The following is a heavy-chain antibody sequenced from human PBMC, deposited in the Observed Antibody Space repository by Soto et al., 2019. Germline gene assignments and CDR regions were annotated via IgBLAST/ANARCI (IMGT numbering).Heavy chain of an antibody. V-gene: IGHV1-69*13. CDR3: ARERGKLRGYAFEI. Sequence: SVKVSCKASGGTFSSYAISWVRQAPGQGLEWMGGIIPIFGTANYAQKFQGRVTITADESTSTAYMELRSLRSDDTAVYYCARERGKLRGYAFEIWGQGTMVTVSS. CDR1: GGTFSSYA. CDR2: IIPIFGTA. J-gene: IGHJ3*02. D-gene: IGHD1-26*01.